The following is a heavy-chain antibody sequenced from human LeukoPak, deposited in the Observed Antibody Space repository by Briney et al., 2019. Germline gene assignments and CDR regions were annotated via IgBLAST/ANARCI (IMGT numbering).Heavy chain of an antibody. J-gene: IGHJ3*02. Sequence: GASVKVSCKASGYTFTSYDINWVRQATGQGLEWMGWMNPNSGNTGYAQKFQGRVTITRNTSISTAYMELSSLRSEDTAVYYCATGDYYYDSSGYYLADAFDIWGQGTMVTVSS. D-gene: IGHD3-22*01. CDR2: MNPNSGNT. CDR1: GYTFTSYD. CDR3: ATGDYYYDSSGYYLADAFDI. V-gene: IGHV1-8*03.